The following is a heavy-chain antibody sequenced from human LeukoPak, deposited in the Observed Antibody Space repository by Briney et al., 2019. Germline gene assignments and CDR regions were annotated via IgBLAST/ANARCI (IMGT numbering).Heavy chain of an antibody. D-gene: IGHD3-22*01. Sequence: PGGSLRLSCAASGFTFSGSAMHWVRQASGKGLEWVGRIRSKANSYATAYAAWVKCRFTISIADSKNMAYLQMNSRKTEDTAVYYFTKRHYYDRSGYSMDVWGKGTTVTVSS. CDR3: TKRHYYDRSGYSMDV. CDR1: GFTFSGSA. CDR2: IRSKANSYAT. V-gene: IGHV3-73*01. J-gene: IGHJ6*03.